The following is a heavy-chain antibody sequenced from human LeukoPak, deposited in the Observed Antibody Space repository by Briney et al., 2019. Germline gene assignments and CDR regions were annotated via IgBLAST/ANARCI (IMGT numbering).Heavy chain of an antibody. J-gene: IGHJ3*02. Sequence: SVKVSCKASGGTFSSYAIGWVRQAPGQGLEWMGRIIPIFSIANYAQKFQGRVTITADKATSTAYMELSSLRSEDTAVYYCARAKYSNSWNDAFDIWGQGTMVTVSS. D-gene: IGHD6-13*01. V-gene: IGHV1-69*04. CDR3: ARAKYSNSWNDAFDI. CDR2: IIPIFSIA. CDR1: GGTFSSYA.